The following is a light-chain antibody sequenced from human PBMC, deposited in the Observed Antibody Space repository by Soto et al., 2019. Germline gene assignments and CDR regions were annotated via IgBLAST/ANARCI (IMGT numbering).Light chain of an antibody. CDR2: RNN. V-gene: IGLV1-47*01. CDR3: AAWDDSLSGVV. J-gene: IGLJ2*01. Sequence: QAVVTQPPSASGTPGQRVTIFCSGSSSNIGSNYVYWYQQFPGAAPKVLIYRNNQRPSGVPERVSGSKSGTSASLAISGLRSEDEADYYCAAWDDSLSGVVFGGGTKVTVL. CDR1: SSNIGSNY.